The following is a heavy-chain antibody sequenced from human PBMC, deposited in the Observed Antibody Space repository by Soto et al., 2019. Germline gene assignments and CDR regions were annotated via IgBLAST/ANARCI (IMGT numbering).Heavy chain of an antibody. D-gene: IGHD6-13*01. Sequence: SETLSLTCTVSGGSISSGDYYWSWIRQPPGKGLEWIGYVYNSGSTNYNPSLKSRVTISEDTSKSQFSLKVNSMTAADTAVYYCARYRREAVAGYTLDNWGQGILVTVSS. V-gene: IGHV4-61*08. CDR3: ARYRREAVAGYTLDN. CDR1: GGSISSGDYY. J-gene: IGHJ4*02. CDR2: VYNSGST.